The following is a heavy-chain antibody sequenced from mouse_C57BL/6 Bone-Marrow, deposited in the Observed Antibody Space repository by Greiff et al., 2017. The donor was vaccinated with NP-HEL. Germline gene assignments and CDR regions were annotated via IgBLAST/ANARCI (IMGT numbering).Heavy chain of an antibody. J-gene: IGHJ3*01. V-gene: IGHV1-50*01. Sequence: QVQLQQPGAELVKPGASVKLSCQASGYPFTSYWMEWVKQRPGQGLEWIGEIDPSDSYTNFNQKFKGKATLTVDTSSSTAYMQLSSLTSEDSAVYYCARGDAFAYWGQGTLVTVSA. CDR3: ARGDAFAY. CDR1: GYPFTSYW. CDR2: IDPSDSYT. D-gene: IGHD3-3*01.